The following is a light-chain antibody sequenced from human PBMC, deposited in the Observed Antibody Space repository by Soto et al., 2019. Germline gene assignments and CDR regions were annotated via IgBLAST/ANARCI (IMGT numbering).Light chain of an antibody. Sequence: IVLTQSPGTLSLSPGERATLSCRASQNVRSNLAWYQQKPGQAPRLLIYGASTRATGIPARFSGRGSGTDFSLTISSLESEDFAVYYCQQGSTWPTFGQGTKVDIK. CDR1: QNVRSN. CDR3: QQGSTWPT. J-gene: IGKJ1*01. V-gene: IGKV3-11*01. CDR2: GAS.